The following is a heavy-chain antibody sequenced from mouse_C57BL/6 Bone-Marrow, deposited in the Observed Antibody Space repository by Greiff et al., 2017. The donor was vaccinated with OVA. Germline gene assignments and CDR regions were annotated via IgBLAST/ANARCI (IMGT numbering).Heavy chain of an antibody. CDR2: IHPSDSDT. J-gene: IGHJ3*01. CDR1: GYTFTSYW. D-gene: IGHD1-1*01. V-gene: IGHV1-74*01. CDR3: AIGAPVVAEYAY. Sequence: QVQLKQPGAELVKPGASVKVSCKASGYTFTSYWMHWVKQRPGQGLEWIGRIHPSDSDTNYNQKFKGKATLTVDKSSSTAYMQLSSLTSEDSAVYYCAIGAPVVAEYAYWGQGTLVTVSA.